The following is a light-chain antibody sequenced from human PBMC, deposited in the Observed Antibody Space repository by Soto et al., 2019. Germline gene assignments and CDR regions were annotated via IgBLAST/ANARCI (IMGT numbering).Light chain of an antibody. CDR2: DAS. J-gene: IGKJ1*01. CDR3: QHFDTFFLT. Sequence: DIQMTQSPSTLSASVGDRVTITCRASQTIDNWLAWYQQKPGKAPKLLIYDASRLESGVPSRFSGSGSGTDFTLTITGLQPDDFATYYCQHFDTFFLTFGPGTRVEIK. CDR1: QTIDNW. V-gene: IGKV1-5*01.